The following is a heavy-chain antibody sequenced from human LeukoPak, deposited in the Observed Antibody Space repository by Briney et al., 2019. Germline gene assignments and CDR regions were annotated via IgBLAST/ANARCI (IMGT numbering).Heavy chain of an antibody. J-gene: IGHJ6*02. CDR3: ARDWVVAATSDYYYGMDV. CDR2: ISYDGSNK. CDR1: GFTFSSYA. V-gene: IGHV3-30-3*01. D-gene: IGHD2-15*01. Sequence: GRSLRLSCAASGFTFSSYAMHWVRQAPGKGLEWVAVISYDGSNKYYADSVKGRFTISRDNSKNTLYLQMNSLRAEDTAVYYCARDWVVAATSDYYYGMDVRGQGTTVTVSS.